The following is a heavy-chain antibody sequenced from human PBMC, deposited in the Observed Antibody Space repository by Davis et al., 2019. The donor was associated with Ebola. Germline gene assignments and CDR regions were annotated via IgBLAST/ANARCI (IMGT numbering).Heavy chain of an antibody. J-gene: IGHJ4*02. Sequence: MPSETLSLTCTVSGGSISSYYWSWIRQPPGKGLEWIGYIYYSGSTNYNPSLKSRVTISVDTSKNQFSLKLSSVTAADTAVYYCARQAAIPFFDYWGQGTLVTVSS. CDR1: GGSISSYY. D-gene: IGHD2-21*02. CDR3: ARQAAIPFFDY. V-gene: IGHV4-59*08. CDR2: IYYSGST.